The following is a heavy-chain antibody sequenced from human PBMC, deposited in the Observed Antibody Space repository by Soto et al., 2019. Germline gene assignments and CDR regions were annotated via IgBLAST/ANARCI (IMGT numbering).Heavy chain of an antibody. J-gene: IGHJ5*02. CDR1: GGSISSSSYY. V-gene: IGHV4-39*02. CDR3: ARDLITMIVVVITLFYWFDP. CDR2: IYYSGST. D-gene: IGHD3-22*01. Sequence: SETLSLTCTVSGGSISSSSYYWGWIRQRPGKGLDWIGSIYYSGSTYYNPSLKSRVTISVDTPKNQFSLKLSSVTAADTAVYYCARDLITMIVVVITLFYWFDPWGQGTLVTVSS.